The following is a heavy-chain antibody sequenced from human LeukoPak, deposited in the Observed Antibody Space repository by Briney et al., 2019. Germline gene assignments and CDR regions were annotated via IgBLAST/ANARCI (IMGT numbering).Heavy chain of an antibody. CDR1: GGSISSGGYY. CDR2: IYYSGST. CDR3: AREKTAAAYYYYGMDV. D-gene: IGHD6-13*01. J-gene: IGHJ6*02. Sequence: PSQTLSLTCTVSGGSISSGGYYWSWIRQHPGKGLEWIGYIYYSGSTYYNPSLKSRVTISVDTSKNQFSLKLSSVTAADTAVYYRAREKTAAAYYYYGMDVWGQGTTVTVSS. V-gene: IGHV4-31*03.